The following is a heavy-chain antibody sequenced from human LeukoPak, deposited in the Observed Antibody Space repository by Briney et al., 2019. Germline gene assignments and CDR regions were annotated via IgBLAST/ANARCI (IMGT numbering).Heavy chain of an antibody. Sequence: QPGGSLRLSCAASGFTFSSYWMTWVRQAPGKGPQWVANIKQDGSEKNYVDSVKGRFTISRDNAENTVSLQMNSLRAEDTAVYYCARGAYSSIYWGQGTLVTVSS. V-gene: IGHV3-7*04. CDR1: GFTFSSYW. CDR2: IKQDGSEK. J-gene: IGHJ4*02. D-gene: IGHD6-13*01. CDR3: ARGAYSSIY.